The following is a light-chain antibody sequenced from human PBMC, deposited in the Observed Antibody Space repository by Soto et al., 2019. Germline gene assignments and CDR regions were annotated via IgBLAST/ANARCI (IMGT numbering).Light chain of an antibody. V-gene: IGKV1-39*01. CDR2: AAS. CDR3: HQSNSSPET. J-gene: IGKJ1*01. CDR1: QSISSF. Sequence: DIQMTQSPSSLSSSVGDRVTITCRASQSISSFLNWYQQKPGKAPTLLIYAASSLHSGVPSRFSGSGSGTDFILTISSRKRKDVLTYYYHQSNSSPETFGQGTKVEIK.